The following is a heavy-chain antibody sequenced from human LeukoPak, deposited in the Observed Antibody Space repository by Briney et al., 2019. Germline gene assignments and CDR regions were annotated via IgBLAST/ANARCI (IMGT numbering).Heavy chain of an antibody. CDR3: AREGWGGYAQSYFDY. CDR1: GFTFSSYA. Sequence: GGSLRLSCAASGFTFSSYAMSWVRQAPGKGLEWVSAISGSGGSTYYADSVKGRFTISRDNSKNTLYLQMNSLRAEDTAVYYCAREGWGGYAQSYFDYWGQGTLVTVSS. J-gene: IGHJ4*02. V-gene: IGHV3-23*01. CDR2: ISGSGGST. D-gene: IGHD5-12*01.